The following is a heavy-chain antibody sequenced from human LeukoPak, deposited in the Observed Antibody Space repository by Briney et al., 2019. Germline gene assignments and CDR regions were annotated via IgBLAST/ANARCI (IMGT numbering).Heavy chain of an antibody. CDR2: IIPIFGTA. V-gene: IGHV1-69*01. Sequence: GSSVKVSCKASGGTFNSYAISWVRQAPGQGLEWMGGIIPIFGTANYAQKFQGRVTITADESTSTAYMELSSLRSEDTAVYYCARTSDCSSTSCYPNFDYWGQGTLVTVSS. CDR1: GGTFNSYA. D-gene: IGHD2-2*01. CDR3: ARTSDCSSTSCYPNFDY. J-gene: IGHJ4*02.